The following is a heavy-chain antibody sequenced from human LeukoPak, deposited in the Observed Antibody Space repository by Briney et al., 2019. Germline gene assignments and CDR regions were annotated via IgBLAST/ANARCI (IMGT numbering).Heavy chain of an antibody. D-gene: IGHD2-15*01. CDR3: ARAALHDAFDI. J-gene: IGHJ3*02. CDR2: IHYSGST. CDR1: GGSISGYY. Sequence: PSETLSLTCAVYGGSISGYYWSWIRQPPGKGLEWVGEIHYSGSTNYNPSLTSRITTSVDMSKDQFSLKLTSVTAADTAVYYCARAALHDAFDIWGQGTMVTVSS. V-gene: IGHV4-34*10.